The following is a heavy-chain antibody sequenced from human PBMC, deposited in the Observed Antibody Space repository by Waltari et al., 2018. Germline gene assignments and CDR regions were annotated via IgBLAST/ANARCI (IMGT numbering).Heavy chain of an antibody. D-gene: IGHD3-10*01. Sequence: QVQLQESGPGLVKPSETLSLTCAVSGYSISSGYYWGWIRQPPGKGLEWIGSIYHSGSASSNPSHKGLVTISVNTSKNQFSLKLSSVTAADTAVYYCAGDQTRPGGGLDYWGQGTLVTVSS. CDR2: IYHSGSA. CDR3: AGDQTRPGGGLDY. CDR1: GYSISSGYY. J-gene: IGHJ4*02. V-gene: IGHV4-38-2*02.